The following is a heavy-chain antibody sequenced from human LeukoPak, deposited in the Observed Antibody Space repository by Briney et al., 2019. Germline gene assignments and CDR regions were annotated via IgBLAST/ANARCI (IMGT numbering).Heavy chain of an antibody. CDR1: GGTFSSYA. CDR2: INTNTGNP. V-gene: IGHV7-4-1*02. Sequence: ASVKVSCKASGGTFSSYAISWVRQAPGQGLEWMGWINTNTGNPTYAQGFTGRFVFSLDTSVSTAYLQISSLKAEDTAVYYCARVGGYSYGYGGLDYWGQGTLVTVSS. CDR3: ARVGGYSYGYGGLDY. D-gene: IGHD5-18*01. J-gene: IGHJ4*02.